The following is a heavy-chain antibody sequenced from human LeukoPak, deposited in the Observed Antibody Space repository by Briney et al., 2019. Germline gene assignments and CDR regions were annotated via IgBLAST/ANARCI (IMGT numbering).Heavy chain of an antibody. CDR2: ISGSGGST. J-gene: IGHJ4*02. Sequence: GGSLRLSCAASGFTFSSYGMSWVRQAPGKGLEWVSAISGSGGSTYYADSVKGRFTISRDNSKNTLYLQMNSLRAEDTAVYYCAKDNWDAYYFDYWGQGTLVTVSS. CDR1: GFTFSSYG. CDR3: AKDNWDAYYFDY. D-gene: IGHD1-26*01. V-gene: IGHV3-23*01.